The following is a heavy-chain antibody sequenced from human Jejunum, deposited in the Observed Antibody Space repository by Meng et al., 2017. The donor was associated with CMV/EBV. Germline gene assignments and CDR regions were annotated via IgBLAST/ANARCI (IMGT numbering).Heavy chain of an antibody. CDR2: TYYRSRWLY. CDR3: ARRHFSGWYYFDS. CDR1: DSVSRDSFG. V-gene: IGHV6-1*01. Sequence: DSVSRDSFGWNWIRQSPSRGLEWLGRTYYRSRWLYDYAPSVRSRITIDADTSKNEVSLRLKSVTPEDTAVYYCARRHFSGWYYFDSWGQGTLVTVSS. J-gene: IGHJ4*02. D-gene: IGHD6-19*01.